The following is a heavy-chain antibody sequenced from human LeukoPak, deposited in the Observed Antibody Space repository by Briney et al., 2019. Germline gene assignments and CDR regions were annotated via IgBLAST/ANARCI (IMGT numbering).Heavy chain of an antibody. J-gene: IGHJ4*02. CDR1: GFTFSSYW. CDR2: IKQDGSEK. V-gene: IGHV3-7*03. D-gene: IGHD5-18*01. CDR3: AKDISQGYTYGFIEQDF. Sequence: TGGSLRLSCAASGFTFSSYWMSWVRQAPGKGLEWVANIKQDGSEKYYVDSVKGRFTISRDNAKNSLYLQMNSLRAEDTAVYYCAKDISQGYTYGFIEQDFWGQGTPVTVSS.